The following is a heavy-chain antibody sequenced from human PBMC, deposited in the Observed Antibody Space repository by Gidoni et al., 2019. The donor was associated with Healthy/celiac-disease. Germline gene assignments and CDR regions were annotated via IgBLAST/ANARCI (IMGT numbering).Heavy chain of an antibody. D-gene: IGHD6-19*01. CDR3: ARKRGSGWFPFDY. CDR1: GFPFSSYA. J-gene: IGHJ4*02. V-gene: IGHV3-23*04. Sequence: EVQLVESGGGLVQPGWSLRLSCAASGFPFSSYAMSWVRQAPGKGLEWVSSISGSGENTYYADSVKGRFTVSRDNSKNMLYLQMNSLRAEDTAVYYCARKRGSGWFPFDYWGQGTLVTVSS. CDR2: ISGSGENT.